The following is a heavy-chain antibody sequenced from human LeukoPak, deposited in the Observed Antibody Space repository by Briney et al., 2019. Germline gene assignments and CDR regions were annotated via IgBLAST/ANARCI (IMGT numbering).Heavy chain of an antibody. J-gene: IGHJ6*03. CDR3: ARLGSSSSKPIYYYYYYMDV. CDR1: GGSISSSHYY. D-gene: IGHD6-6*01. V-gene: IGHV4-39*07. Sequence: NPSETLSLTCTVSGGSISSSHYYWGWVRQPPGMGLEWIVNMHFSGSTYYNPSLKSRVTISVDTSKNQFSLKLSSVTAADTAVYYCARLGSSSSKPIYYYYYYMDVWGKGTTVTVSS. CDR2: MHFSGST.